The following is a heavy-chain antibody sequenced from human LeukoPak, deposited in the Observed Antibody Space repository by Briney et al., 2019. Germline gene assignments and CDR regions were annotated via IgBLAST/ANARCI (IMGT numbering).Heavy chain of an antibody. Sequence: PGGSLRRSCAASGFTFSSYGMHWVRQAPGKGLEWVAVIWYDGSNKYYADSVKGRFTISRDNSKNTLDLQMNSLRAEDTAVYYCARDRSYDFWSGYSTPDYWGQGTLVTVSS. V-gene: IGHV3-33*08. CDR1: GFTFSSYG. CDR2: IWYDGSNK. D-gene: IGHD3-3*01. J-gene: IGHJ4*02. CDR3: ARDRSYDFWSGYSTPDY.